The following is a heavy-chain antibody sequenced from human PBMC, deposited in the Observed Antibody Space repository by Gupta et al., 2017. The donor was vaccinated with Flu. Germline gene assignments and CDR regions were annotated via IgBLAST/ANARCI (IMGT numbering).Heavy chain of an antibody. V-gene: IGHV3-48*03. Sequence: GFTFSIYEMYWVRQAPGKGLECVAYISSSGSTKYYADSVKGRFTISRDNAKNSLFLEMNSLKAEDTAVYYCATAEVFDFWGGYIENWGQGTPVTVSP. D-gene: IGHD3-3*01. CDR3: ATAEVFDFWGGYIEN. J-gene: IGHJ4*02. CDR2: ISSSGSTK. CDR1: GFTFSIYE.